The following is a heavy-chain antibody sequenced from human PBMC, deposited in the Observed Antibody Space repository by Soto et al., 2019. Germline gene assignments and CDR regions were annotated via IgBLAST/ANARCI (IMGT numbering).Heavy chain of an antibody. CDR1: GFTFSSYN. V-gene: IGHV3-21*01. D-gene: IGHD1-1*01. J-gene: IGHJ6*02. CDR2: ITSSGYYM. Sequence: EVPLVESGGGLVKPGGSLRLSCAAFGFTFSSYNMNWVRQAPGKGLEWVSLITSSGYYMYYADSLKGRFTISRDNAKNSLYLQMNSLRAEDTAVYYCARVERDYYAMDVWGQGTTVTVSS. CDR3: ARVERDYYAMDV.